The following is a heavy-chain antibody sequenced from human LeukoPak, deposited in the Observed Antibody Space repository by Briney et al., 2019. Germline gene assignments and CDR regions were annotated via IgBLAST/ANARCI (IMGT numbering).Heavy chain of an antibody. J-gene: IGHJ4*02. V-gene: IGHV1-2*02. D-gene: IGHD1-26*01. Sequence: ASVKVSCKAPAHNFIAHYIYWLRQAPGQGLEWMGWINPNSGATNYAQKSQGRVTMTGDTSMNTAHMELSRLTSDDTAMYFCARSVWYSGSYGFDYWGQGTLVRVAS. CDR3: ARSVWYSGSYGFDY. CDR1: AHNFIAHY. CDR2: INPNSGAT.